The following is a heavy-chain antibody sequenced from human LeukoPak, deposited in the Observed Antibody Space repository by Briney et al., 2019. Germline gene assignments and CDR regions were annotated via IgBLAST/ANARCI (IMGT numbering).Heavy chain of an antibody. J-gene: IGHJ3*02. CDR2: IWFDGIRK. D-gene: IGHD3-22*01. V-gene: IGHV3-33*01. CDR1: GLTFSSYG. Sequence: PGGSLRLSCAASGLTFSSYGMHWVRQVPGKGLEWVAAIWFDGIRKYYADSVKGRLTISRDNSKNTLYLQMNSLSAEDTAVYYCARDLEDSSPFGAFDMWGQGTMVTVSS. CDR3: ARDLEDSSPFGAFDM.